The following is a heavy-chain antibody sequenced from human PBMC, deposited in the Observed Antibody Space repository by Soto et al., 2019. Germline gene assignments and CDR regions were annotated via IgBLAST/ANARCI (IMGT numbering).Heavy chain of an antibody. CDR2: ISHSGDYI. Sequence: GGSLRLSCAASGFTFSSYAMNWVRQAPGKGLEWVSLISHSGDYIYYADNVKGRFTISRDNSKNTLYLQMNSLRPDDTAVYYCAQPRFSGGNSHFDYWGQGTLVTVSS. CDR3: AQPRFSGGNSHFDY. V-gene: IGHV3-23*01. CDR1: GFTFSSYA. D-gene: IGHD2-21*02. J-gene: IGHJ4*02.